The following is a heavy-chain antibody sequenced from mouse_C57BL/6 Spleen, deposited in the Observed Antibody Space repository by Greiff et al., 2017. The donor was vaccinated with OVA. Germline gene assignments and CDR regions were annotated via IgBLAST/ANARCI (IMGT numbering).Heavy chain of an antibody. CDR1: GYTFTSYT. D-gene: IGHD1-1*01. J-gene: IGHJ1*03. Sequence: QVHVKQSGAELARPGASVKMSCKASGYTFTSYTMHWVKQRPGQGLEWIGYINPSSGYTKYNQKFKDKATLTADKSSSTAYMQLSSLTSEDSAVYYCARNYYGSSDVWGTGTTVTVSS. CDR3: ARNYYGSSDV. V-gene: IGHV1-4*01. CDR2: INPSSGYT.